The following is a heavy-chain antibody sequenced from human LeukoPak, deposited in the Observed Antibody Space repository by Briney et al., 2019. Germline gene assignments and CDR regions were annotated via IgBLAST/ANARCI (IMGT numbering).Heavy chain of an antibody. Sequence: PSETLSLTCAVYGGSFSGYYWSWIRQPPGKGLEWIGEINHSGSTNYNPSLKSRVTISVDTSKNQFSLKLSSVTAADTAVYYCARRYSNYNRYYYYGMDVWGQGTTVTVSS. J-gene: IGHJ6*02. CDR3: ARRYSNYNRYYYYGMDV. D-gene: IGHD4-4*01. V-gene: IGHV4-34*01. CDR1: GGSFSGYY. CDR2: INHSGST.